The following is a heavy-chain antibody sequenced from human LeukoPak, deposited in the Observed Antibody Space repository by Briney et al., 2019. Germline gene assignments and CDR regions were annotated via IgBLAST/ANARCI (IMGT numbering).Heavy chain of an antibody. V-gene: IGHV4-30-4*01. Sequence: PSETLSLTCTVSGGSISSGDYYWSWIRQPPGKGLEWIGYIYYSGSTYYNPSLKSRVTISVDTSKNQFSLKLSSVTAADTAVYYCARAYGGPGIVVVPAATPTNYYGMDVWGQGTTVTVSS. CDR1: GGSISSGDYY. CDR3: ARAYGGPGIVVVPAATPTNYYGMDV. D-gene: IGHD2-2*01. CDR2: IYYSGST. J-gene: IGHJ6*02.